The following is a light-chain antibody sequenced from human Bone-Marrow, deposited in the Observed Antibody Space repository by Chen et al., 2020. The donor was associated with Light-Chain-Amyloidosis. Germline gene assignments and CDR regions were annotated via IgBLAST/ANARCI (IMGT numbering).Light chain of an antibody. CDR1: QSLLHSNGYNY. CDR2: LGS. V-gene: IGKV2-28*01. CDR3: MQALQTPWT. Sequence: DIVMTQSPLSLPVTPGEPASISCRSSQSLLHSNGYNYLDWYLQKPGQSPQLLIYLGSNRASGVPDRISGGESGTDFTLKISRVESEDVGVYYCMQALQTPWTFGQGTKVEIK. J-gene: IGKJ1*01.